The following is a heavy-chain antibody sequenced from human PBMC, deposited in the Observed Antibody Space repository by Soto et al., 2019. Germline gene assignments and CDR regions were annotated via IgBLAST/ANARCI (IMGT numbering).Heavy chain of an antibody. D-gene: IGHD2-2*01. CDR1: GYTFTSHG. J-gene: IGHJ4*02. Sequence: QVHLVQSGPEVKKPGASVKVSCQASGYTFTSHGISWVRQAPGQGLEWLGWISAYNGNKKYAEKVQDRVTMTTDTSASTAYMELRSLTSDDTAVYYCARARRESGEIFVGYVYWGQGTLVTVSS. CDR3: ARARRESGEIFVGYVY. CDR2: ISAYNGNK. V-gene: IGHV1-18*04.